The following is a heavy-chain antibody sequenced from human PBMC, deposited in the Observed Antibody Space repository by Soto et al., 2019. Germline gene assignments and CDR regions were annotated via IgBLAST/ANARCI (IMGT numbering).Heavy chain of an antibody. J-gene: IGHJ4*02. CDR3: ARGKDIAVAGSDRTLDY. CDR1: GYTFTSYG. D-gene: IGHD6-19*01. CDR2: ISAYNGNT. V-gene: IGHV1-18*01. Sequence: QVQLVQSGAEVKKPGASVKVSCKASGYTFTSYGISWVRQAPGQGLEWMGWISAYNGNTNYAQKLQGRVTMTTDTSTSTAHMELRSLRSDDTAVYYCARGKDIAVAGSDRTLDYWGQGTLVTVSS.